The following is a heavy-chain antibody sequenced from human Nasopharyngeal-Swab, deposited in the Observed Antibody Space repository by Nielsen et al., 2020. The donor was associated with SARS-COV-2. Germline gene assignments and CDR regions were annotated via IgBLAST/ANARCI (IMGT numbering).Heavy chain of an antibody. D-gene: IGHD6-19*01. J-gene: IGHJ6*02. CDR1: GFTFSSYW. Sequence: GESLKISCAASGFTFSSYWMSRVRQAPGKGLEWVVNIKQDGSEKYYVDSVKGRFTISRDNAKNSLYLQMNSLRAEDTAVYYCARDPSSGWYPSYYYGMDVWGQGTTVTVSS. V-gene: IGHV3-7*01. CDR3: ARDPSSGWYPSYYYGMDV. CDR2: IKQDGSEK.